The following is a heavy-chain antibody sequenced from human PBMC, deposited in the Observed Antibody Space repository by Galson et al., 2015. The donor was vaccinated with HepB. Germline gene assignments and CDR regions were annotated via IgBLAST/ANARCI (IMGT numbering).Heavy chain of an antibody. V-gene: IGHV1-69*06. CDR3: ARAADYGDYYNWFDP. J-gene: IGHJ5*02. CDR1: GGTFSSYA. Sequence: SVKVSCKASGGTFSSYAISWVRQAPGQGLEWMGGIIPIFGTANYAQKFQGRVTITADKSTSTAYMELSSLRSEDTAVYYCARAADYGDYYNWFDPWGQGTLVTVSS. CDR2: IIPIFGTA. D-gene: IGHD4-17*01.